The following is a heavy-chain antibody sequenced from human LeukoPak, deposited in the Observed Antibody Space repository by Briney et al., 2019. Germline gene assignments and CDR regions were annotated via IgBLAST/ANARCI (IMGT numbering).Heavy chain of an antibody. Sequence: GGSLRLSCAASGFTFDDYAMHWVRQAPGKGLEWVSGISWNSGSIGYADSVKGRFTISRDNAKNSLYLQMNSLRAEDTALYYCAKDIGSSWYRLDYWGQGTLVTVSS. V-gene: IGHV3-9*01. J-gene: IGHJ4*02. CDR2: ISWNSGSI. CDR3: AKDIGSSWYRLDY. CDR1: GFTFDDYA. D-gene: IGHD6-13*01.